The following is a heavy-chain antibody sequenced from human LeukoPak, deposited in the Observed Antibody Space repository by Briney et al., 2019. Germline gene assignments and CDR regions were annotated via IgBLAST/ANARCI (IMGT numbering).Heavy chain of an antibody. CDR2: INPSGGST. D-gene: IGHD6-19*01. V-gene: IGHV1-46*01. Sequence: ASVKVSCKASGYAFTSYYIHWVRQAPGQGLEWMGIINPSGGSTSYAQKFQGRVTMTRDTSTSTVYMELSSLRSEDTAVYYCARPMAGSEYFQHWGQGTLVTVSS. J-gene: IGHJ1*01. CDR1: GYAFTSYY. CDR3: ARPMAGSEYFQH.